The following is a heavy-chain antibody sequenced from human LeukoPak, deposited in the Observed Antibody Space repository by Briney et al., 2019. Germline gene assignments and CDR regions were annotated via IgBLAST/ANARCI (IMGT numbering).Heavy chain of an antibody. CDR3: ARKYCSTTSCLFDN. CDR2: ISSSGTTI. D-gene: IGHD2-2*01. V-gene: IGHV3-48*03. CDR1: GFTFSSYE. J-gene: IGHJ4*02. Sequence: GGSLKLSCVASGFTFSSYEMNWVRQAPGKGLQWVSDISSSGTTIYYADSVKGRFTISRDNAKNSLYLQMNGLRAEDTAVYYCARKYCSTTSCLFDNWGQGTLVTVSS.